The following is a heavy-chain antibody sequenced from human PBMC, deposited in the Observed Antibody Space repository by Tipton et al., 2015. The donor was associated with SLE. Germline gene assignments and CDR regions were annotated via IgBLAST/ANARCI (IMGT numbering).Heavy chain of an antibody. D-gene: IGHD3-22*01. V-gene: IGHV4-39*01. CDR1: GGSISSSSYF. CDR3: ASPSTVVRDAFDI. Sequence: LRLSCTVSGGSISSSSYFWGWIRQPPGKGLEWIGTIYYRGSTYYNPSLKSRVTISVDTSKNQFSLKLSSVTAADTAVYYCASPSTVVRDAFDIWGQGTMVTVSS. CDR2: IYYRGST. J-gene: IGHJ3*02.